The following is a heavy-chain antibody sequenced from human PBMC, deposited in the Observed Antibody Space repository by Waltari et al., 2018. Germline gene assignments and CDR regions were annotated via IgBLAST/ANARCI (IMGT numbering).Heavy chain of an antibody. J-gene: IGHJ4*02. CDR1: GGSFSGYY. CDR3: ARYYYDSSGYVDY. V-gene: IGHV4-34*01. Sequence: QVQLQQWGAGLLKPSETLSLTCAVYGGSFSGYYWSWIRQPPGKGLGWIGEINHSGSTNYNPSLKSRVTISVDTSKNQFSLKLSSVTAADTAVYYCARYYYDSSGYVDYWGQGTLVTVSS. D-gene: IGHD3-22*01. CDR2: INHSGST.